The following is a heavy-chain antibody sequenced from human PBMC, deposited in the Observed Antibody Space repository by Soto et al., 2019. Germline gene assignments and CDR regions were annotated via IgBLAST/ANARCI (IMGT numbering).Heavy chain of an antibody. CDR2: ISGSGGST. CDR3: AKDLEQWLVNYYFDY. J-gene: IGHJ4*02. D-gene: IGHD6-19*01. CDR1: GFTFSSYA. Sequence: EVQLLESGGGLVQPGGSLRLSCAASGFTFSSYAMSWVRQAPGKGLEWVSAISGSGGSTYYADSVKVRFTISRDNSKNTLYLQMNSLRAEDTAVYYCAKDLEQWLVNYYFDYWGQGTLVTVSS. V-gene: IGHV3-23*01.